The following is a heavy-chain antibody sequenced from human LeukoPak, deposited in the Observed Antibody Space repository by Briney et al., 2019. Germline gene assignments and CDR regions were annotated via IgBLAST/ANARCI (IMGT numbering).Heavy chain of an antibody. D-gene: IGHD6-13*01. Sequence: SETLSLTCAVSGYSISSGYYWGWIRQPPGKGLEWIGSIYHSGSTYYNPSLKSRVTISVDTSKNQFSLKLSSVTAADTAVYYCARQRGSCSWFYYFDYWGQGTLVTVSS. V-gene: IGHV4-38-2*01. CDR3: ARQRGSCSWFYYFDY. J-gene: IGHJ4*02. CDR2: IYHSGST. CDR1: GYSISSGYY.